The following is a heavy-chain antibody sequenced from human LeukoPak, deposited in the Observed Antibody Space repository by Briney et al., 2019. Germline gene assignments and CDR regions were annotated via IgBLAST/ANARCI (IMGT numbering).Heavy chain of an antibody. CDR2: INPRGGST. V-gene: IGHV1-46*01. Sequence: ASVKVSCKASGYTFTRYYMHGLRQAPGQGLEWMGIINPRGGSTSYAQKFQGRVTMTRDTSTSTVYVELSSLRSEDTAVYYCARDFWVTTVSTPDYWGQGTLVTVSS. D-gene: IGHD4-11*01. CDR1: GYTFTRYY. J-gene: IGHJ4*02. CDR3: ARDFWVTTVSTPDY.